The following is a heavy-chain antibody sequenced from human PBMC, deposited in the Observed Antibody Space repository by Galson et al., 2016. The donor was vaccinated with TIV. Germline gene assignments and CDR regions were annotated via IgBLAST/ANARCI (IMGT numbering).Heavy chain of an antibody. Sequence: SETLSLTCTVSGGSINSNTYYWGWIRQSPGKGLEWIGSIYYSGITYYKPSLKSRVTISVDTPKNQISLKVTSVSAADTAVYYCARPDSIHYNYAMDVWGPGTAVTVSS. CDR3: ARPDSIHYNYAMDV. J-gene: IGHJ6*02. CDR2: IYYSGIT. D-gene: IGHD5-24*01. V-gene: IGHV4-39*01. CDR1: GGSINSNTYY.